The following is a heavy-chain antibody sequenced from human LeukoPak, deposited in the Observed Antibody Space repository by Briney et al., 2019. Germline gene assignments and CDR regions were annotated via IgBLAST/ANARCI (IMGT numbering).Heavy chain of an antibody. D-gene: IGHD1-26*01. V-gene: IGHV4-30-4*01. Sequence: SETLSLTCSVSGGSISSGDYYWSWIRQPPGKGLEWIGYIYYSGSTYYNPSLKSRVTISLDTSKNQFSLRLSSVTAADTAVYYCARWRVRATHRPGFDSWGQGTLVTVSS. CDR2: IYYSGST. CDR3: ARWRVRATHRPGFDS. J-gene: IGHJ4*02. CDR1: GGSISSGDYY.